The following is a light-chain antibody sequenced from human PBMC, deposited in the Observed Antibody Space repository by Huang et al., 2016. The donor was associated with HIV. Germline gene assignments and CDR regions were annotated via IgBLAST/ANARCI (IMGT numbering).Light chain of an antibody. CDR2: GTS. CDR3: QQYRNWPPVT. Sequence: IVMTQSPDTLSVSQGEKATLSCRAGQHIVHSLACYQQKPGQAPKLLIYGTSNRATGIPGRFSGSGSGTEFTLTISGLQSDDFGVYYCQQYRNWPPVTFGQGTKVEI. CDR1: QHIVHS. V-gene: IGKV3-15*01. J-gene: IGKJ1*01.